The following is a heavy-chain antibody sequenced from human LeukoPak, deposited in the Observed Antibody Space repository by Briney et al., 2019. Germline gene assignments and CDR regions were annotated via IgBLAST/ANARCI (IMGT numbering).Heavy chain of an antibody. D-gene: IGHD2-8*02. CDR1: GFTFSGYP. V-gene: IGHV3-30-3*01. J-gene: IGHJ6*02. Sequence: GGSLRLSCAASGFTFSGYPIHWVRQAPGKGLEWVAVISYDGSNKYYADSVKGRFTISRDNSKNTLYLQMNSLRAEDTAVYYCAREYCTGGACYGMDVWGQGTTVTVSS. CDR3: AREYCTGGACYGMDV. CDR2: ISYDGSNK.